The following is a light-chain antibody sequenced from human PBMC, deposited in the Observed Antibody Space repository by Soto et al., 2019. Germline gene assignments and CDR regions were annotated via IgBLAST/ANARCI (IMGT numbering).Light chain of an antibody. Sequence: QSALTQPASVSGSPGQSITLSCTGTSSDIGGYDYVSWYQRHPGKAPKLIIYDVNNRPSGVSNRFSGSKSGNTASLTISGLQAADGADYYCTSYASGSSHVVFGGGTQLTVL. J-gene: IGLJ2*01. CDR3: TSYASGSSHVV. CDR2: DVN. V-gene: IGLV2-14*01. CDR1: SSDIGGYDY.